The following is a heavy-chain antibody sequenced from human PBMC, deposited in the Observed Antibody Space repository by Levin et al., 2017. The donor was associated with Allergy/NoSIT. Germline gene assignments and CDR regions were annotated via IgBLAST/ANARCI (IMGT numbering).Heavy chain of an antibody. D-gene: IGHD3-10*01. J-gene: IGHJ5*02. CDR2: IYWDDDK. CDR1: GFSLSTSGVG. CDR3: AHSTSITMVRGVIMGNWFDP. V-gene: IGHV2-5*02. Sequence: QTLSLPCTFSGFSLSTSGVGVGWIRQPPGKALEWLALIYWDDDKRYSPSLKSRLTITKDTSKNQVVLTMTNMDPVDTATYYCAHSTSITMVRGVIMGNWFDPWGQGTLVTVSS.